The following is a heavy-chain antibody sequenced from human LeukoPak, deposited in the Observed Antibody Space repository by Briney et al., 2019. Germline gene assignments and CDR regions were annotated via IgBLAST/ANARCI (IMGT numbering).Heavy chain of an antibody. CDR3: AREKVGATWAFDI. V-gene: IGHV4-59*01. CDR2: IYYSGST. Sequence: PSETLSLTCTVSGGSISSYYWSWIRQPPGKGLEWIGYIYYSGSTNYNPSLKRRVTISVDTSKNQFSLKLNFVTAADTAVYYCAREKVGATWAFDIWGQGTMVTVSS. J-gene: IGHJ3*02. D-gene: IGHD1-26*01. CDR1: GGSISSYY.